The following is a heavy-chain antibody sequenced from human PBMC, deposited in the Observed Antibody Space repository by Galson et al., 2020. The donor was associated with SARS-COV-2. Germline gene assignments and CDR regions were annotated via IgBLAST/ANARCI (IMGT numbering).Heavy chain of an antibody. CDR3: ARILYYYDSSGYYGHDAFDI. J-gene: IGHJ3*02. D-gene: IGHD3-22*01. CDR2: IDWDDDK. CDR1: GFSLSTSGMC. V-gene: IGHV2-70*01. Sequence: SGPTLVKPTQTLTLTCTFSGFSLSTSGMCVSWIRQPPGKALEWLALIDWDDDKYYSTSLKTRLTISKDTSKNQVVLTMTNMDPVDTATYYCARILYYYDSSGYYGHDAFDIWGKGTMVTVSS.